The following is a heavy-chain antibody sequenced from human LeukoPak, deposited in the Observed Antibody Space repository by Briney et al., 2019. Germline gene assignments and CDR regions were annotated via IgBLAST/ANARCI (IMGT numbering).Heavy chain of an antibody. D-gene: IGHD6-6*01. Sequence: PSGTLSLTCTVSGDSMYYYVTHYWSWIRQPAGKGLEWIGRVYSSGGANYNPSLKSRVTISVDASKNQFFLQLSSVTAADTAVYYCATWTVAARADDNWGQGTLVTVSS. CDR2: VYSSGGA. V-gene: IGHV4-61*02. CDR3: ATWTVAARADDN. CDR1: GDSMYYYVTHY. J-gene: IGHJ4*02.